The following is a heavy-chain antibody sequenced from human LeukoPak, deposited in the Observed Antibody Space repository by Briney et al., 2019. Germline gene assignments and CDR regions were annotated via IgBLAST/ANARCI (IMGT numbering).Heavy chain of an antibody. CDR1: GFTFSSYA. V-gene: IGHV3-23*01. J-gene: IGHJ6*02. CDR2: ISGGGGST. D-gene: IGHD3-10*01. CDR3: ATLWFGEPYYYYYYGMDV. Sequence: GGSLRLSCAASGFTFSSYAMSWVRQAPGKGLEWVSAISGGGGSTYYADSVKGRFTISRDNSKNTLYLQMNSLRVEDTAVYYRATLWFGEPYYYYYYGMDVWGQGTTVTVSS.